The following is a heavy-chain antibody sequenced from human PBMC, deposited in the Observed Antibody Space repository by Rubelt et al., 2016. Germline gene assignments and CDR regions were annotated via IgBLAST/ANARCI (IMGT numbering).Heavy chain of an antibody. D-gene: IGHD5-12*01. V-gene: IGHV4-31*03. CDR3: AGSNDYDVFDI. J-gene: IGHJ3*02. Sequence: QVQLQESGPGLVKPSETLSLTCTVSGGSISTGGYYWSWIRQHPAKGLEWIGYIYYSGSTYYNPSLKSRVTISVDTSKNQFSLKLNSVTAADTAVYYCAGSNDYDVFDIWGQGTMVTVSS. CDR2: IYYSGST. CDR1: GGSISTGGYY.